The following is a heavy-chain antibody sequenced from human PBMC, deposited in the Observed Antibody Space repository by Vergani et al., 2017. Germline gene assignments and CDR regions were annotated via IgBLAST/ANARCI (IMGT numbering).Heavy chain of an antibody. D-gene: IGHD6-19*01. J-gene: IGHJ6*02. CDR3: AGAVAGTQILNYYYYGMDV. CDR1: GFTFSSYG. CDR2: IWYDGSNK. Sequence: QVQLVESGGGVVQPGRSLRLSCAASGFTFSSYGMHWVRQAPGKGLEWVAVIWYDGSNKYYADSVKGRFTISRDNSKNTLYLQMNSLRAEDTAVYYCAGAVAGTQILNYYYYGMDVWGQGTTVTVSS. V-gene: IGHV3-33*01.